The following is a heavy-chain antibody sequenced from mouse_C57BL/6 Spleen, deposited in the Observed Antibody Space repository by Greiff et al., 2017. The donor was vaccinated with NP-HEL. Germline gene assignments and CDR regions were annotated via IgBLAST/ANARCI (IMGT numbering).Heavy chain of an antibody. CDR3: ARWDYGVAY. D-gene: IGHD2-4*01. CDR2: IYPGDGDT. Sequence: VQGVESGPELVKPGASVKISCKASGYAFSSSWMNWVKQRPGKGLEWIGRIYPGDGDTNYNGKFKGKATLTADKSSSTAYMQLSSLTSEDSAVYFCARWDYGVAYWGQGTLVTVSA. V-gene: IGHV1-82*01. CDR1: GYAFSSSW. J-gene: IGHJ3*01.